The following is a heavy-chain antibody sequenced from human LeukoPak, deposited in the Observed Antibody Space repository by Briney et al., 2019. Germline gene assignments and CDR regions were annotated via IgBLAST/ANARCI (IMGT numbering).Heavy chain of an antibody. J-gene: IGHJ4*02. D-gene: IGHD3-10*01. CDR2: RHYRGTT. V-gene: IGHV4-59*12. CDR1: GASISSYY. Sequence: SETLSLTCTVSGASISSYYWSWIRQPPGKGLEWIASRHYRGTTNYNPSLKNRVTMSVDTSKNQFSLRLSSVTAADTAVYYCARGYASGSCYEYWGQGTLVTVSS. CDR3: ARGYASGSCYEY.